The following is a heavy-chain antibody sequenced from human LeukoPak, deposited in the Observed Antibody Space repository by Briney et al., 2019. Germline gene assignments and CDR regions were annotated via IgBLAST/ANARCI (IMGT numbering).Heavy chain of an antibody. D-gene: IGHD2-2*02. CDR1: GGTFSSNA. J-gene: IGHJ6*03. CDR2: IIPIFGTA. V-gene: IGHV1-69*13. CDR3: ARGGGIVVVPAAIIPPVSYYYYMDV. Sequence: GASVKVSCKASGGTFSSNAISWVRQAPGQGLEWMGRIIPIFGTANYAQKFQGRVTITADESTSTAYMELSSLRSEDTAVYYCARGGGIVVVPAAIIPPVSYYYYMDVWGKGTTVTVSS.